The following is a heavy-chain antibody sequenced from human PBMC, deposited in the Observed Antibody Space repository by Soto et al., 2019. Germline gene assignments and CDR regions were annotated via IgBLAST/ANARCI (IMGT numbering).Heavy chain of an antibody. CDR2: IIPIFGTA. Sequence: SVKVSCKASGGSFMSQAISWVRQAPGQGLEWMGGIIPIFGTANYAQKFQGRVTITADESTSTAYMELSSLRSEDTAVYYCARARVFGVVNYYYYGMDVWGQGTTVTV. CDR3: ARARVFGVVNYYYYGMDV. V-gene: IGHV1-69*13. D-gene: IGHD3-3*01. CDR1: GGSFMSQA. J-gene: IGHJ6*02.